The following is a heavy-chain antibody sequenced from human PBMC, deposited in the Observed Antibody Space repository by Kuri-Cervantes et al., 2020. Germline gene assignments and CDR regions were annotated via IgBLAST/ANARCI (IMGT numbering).Heavy chain of an antibody. CDR3: ARVSSSGWLSEDDAFDI. J-gene: IGHJ3*02. CDR2: INTNSGNT. D-gene: IGHD6-19*01. CDR1: VYIFTDYN. V-gene: IGHV1-8*02. Sequence: ASVNVPCMASVYIFTDYNMHWVQQAPGQKHGWMGRINTNSGNTGYTQKFQGSVTVTRNTSISTAYMELSSLGSEDTAVYYCARVSSSGWLSEDDAFDIWGQGTMVTVSS.